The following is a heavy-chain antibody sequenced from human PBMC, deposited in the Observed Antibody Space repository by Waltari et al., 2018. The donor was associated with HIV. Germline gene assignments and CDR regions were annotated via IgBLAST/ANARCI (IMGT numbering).Heavy chain of an antibody. D-gene: IGHD3-3*01. CDR3: AKDRPNSSLLDFALGGMDV. V-gene: IGHV3-23*01. J-gene: IGHJ6*02. Sequence: SGFTFSSYAMSWVRQAPGQGLEWVSAISGSGGSTYYADSVKGRFTISRDNSKNTLYLQMNSLRAEDTAVYYCAKDRPNSSLLDFALGGMDVWGQGTTVTVSS. CDR1: GFTFSSYA. CDR2: ISGSGGST.